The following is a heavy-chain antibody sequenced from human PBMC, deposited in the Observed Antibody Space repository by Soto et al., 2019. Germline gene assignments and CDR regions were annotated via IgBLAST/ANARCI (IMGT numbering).Heavy chain of an antibody. J-gene: IGHJ4*02. CDR2: ISGSDGST. Sequence: GGSLRLSCAASGFTFSSCAMSWVRQAAGKGLEWVSTISGSDGSTYYADSVKARFTISRDNSKNTLYLQMNSLRAEDTAVYYCAKCSGGSCYQPLDYWGQGTLVTVSS. V-gene: IGHV3-23*01. CDR3: AKCSGGSCYQPLDY. CDR1: GFTFSSCA. D-gene: IGHD2-15*01.